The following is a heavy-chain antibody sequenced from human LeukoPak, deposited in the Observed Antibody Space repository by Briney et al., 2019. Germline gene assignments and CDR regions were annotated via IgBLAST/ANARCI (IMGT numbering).Heavy chain of an antibody. CDR1: GFTFCSYW. J-gene: IGHJ4*02. CDR2: IKDDGSEK. Sequence: AGGAPRLSCVGSGFTFCSYWMTWVRQAPGKGLEWVANIKDDGSEKYSVDSVKGRFTISRDNAKNLLYLQMSSLRAEDTAVYYCARARIDYWGQGTLVTVSS. CDR3: ARARIDY. V-gene: IGHV3-7*04. D-gene: IGHD1-14*01.